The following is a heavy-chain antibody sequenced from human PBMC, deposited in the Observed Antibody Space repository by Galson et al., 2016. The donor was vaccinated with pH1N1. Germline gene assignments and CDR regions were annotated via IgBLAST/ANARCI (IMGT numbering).Heavy chain of an antibody. CDR2: IVPVFGTA. Sequence: SVKVSCKASGGTFSFYAITWVRQAPGQGLEWIGGIVPVFGTANYAQKFQGRVTITADESASTAYMDLSSLRSEDTAVYYCARGALDSASKGVEYWGQGTLVTVSS. J-gene: IGHJ4*02. V-gene: IGHV1-69*13. D-gene: IGHD2-21*01. CDR1: GGTFSFYA. CDR3: ARGALDSASKGVEY.